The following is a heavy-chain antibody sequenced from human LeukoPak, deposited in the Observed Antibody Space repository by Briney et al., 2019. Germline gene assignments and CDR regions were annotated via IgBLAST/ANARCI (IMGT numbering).Heavy chain of an antibody. Sequence: SETLSLTCTVSGGSISSYYWSWIRQPPGRGLEWIGYTHYSGSTNYNPSLKSRVTISVDTSKNQFSLNVSSVTAADSALYYCARGGTNNRGYHYMDDWGKGTTVTVSS. CDR3: ARGGTNNRGYHYMDD. CDR1: GGSISSYY. V-gene: IGHV4-59*01. CDR2: THYSGST. D-gene: IGHD2/OR15-2a*01. J-gene: IGHJ6*03.